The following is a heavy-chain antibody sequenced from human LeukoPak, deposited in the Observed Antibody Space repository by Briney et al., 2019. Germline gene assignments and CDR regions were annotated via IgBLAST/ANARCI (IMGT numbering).Heavy chain of an antibody. CDR1: GFTVSSYA. Sequence: PGRSLRLSCAASGFTVSSYAMHWVRQAPGKGLEWVAVISYDGSNKYYADSVKGRFTISRDNSKNTLYLQMNSLRAEDTAVYYCARAEMATIYFDYWGQGTLVTVSS. J-gene: IGHJ4*02. CDR3: ARAEMATIYFDY. D-gene: IGHD5-24*01. V-gene: IGHV3-30*04. CDR2: ISYDGSNK.